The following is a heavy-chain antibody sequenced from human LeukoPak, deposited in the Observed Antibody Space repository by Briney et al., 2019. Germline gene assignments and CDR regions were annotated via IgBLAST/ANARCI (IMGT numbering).Heavy chain of an antibody. J-gene: IGHJ2*01. Sequence: GGSLRLSCAASGFTFDDYGMSWVRQAPGKGLEWVSGINWNGGSTGYADSVKSRFTISRDNAKNSLYLRMNSLRAEDTALYYCARDNDYGDYVGFWYFDLWGRGTLVTVSS. CDR2: INWNGGST. CDR1: GFTFDDYG. D-gene: IGHD4-17*01. CDR3: ARDNDYGDYVGFWYFDL. V-gene: IGHV3-20*04.